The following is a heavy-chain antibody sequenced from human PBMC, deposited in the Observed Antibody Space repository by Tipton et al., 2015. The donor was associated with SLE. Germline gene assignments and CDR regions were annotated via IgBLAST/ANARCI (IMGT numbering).Heavy chain of an antibody. J-gene: IGHJ6*02. D-gene: IGHD3-10*01. CDR1: GYSISSGYY. Sequence: TLSLTCTVSGYSISSGYYWDWIRQPPGKGLEWIGSIYHSGSTYYNPSLKSRVTISVDTSKNQFSLKLSSVTAADTAVYYCARGGMVRGVITVYYYGMDVWGQGTTVTVSS. V-gene: IGHV4-38-2*02. CDR3: ARGGMVRGVITVYYYGMDV. CDR2: IYHSGST.